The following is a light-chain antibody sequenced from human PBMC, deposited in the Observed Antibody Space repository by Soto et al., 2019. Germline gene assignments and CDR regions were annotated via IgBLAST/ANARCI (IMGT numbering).Light chain of an antibody. CDR2: EVT. J-gene: IGLJ2*01. V-gene: IGLV2-14*01. CDR1: SSDVGGYNY. CDR3: SSYTSSNTVV. Sequence: QSALTQPASVSGSPGQSITISCTGTSSDVGGYNYVSWYQQHPGKAPKLMIYEVTNRPSGVSNRFSGSKSGNTASLTISGRQAEDEADYYGSSYTSSNTVVFGGGTKLTVL.